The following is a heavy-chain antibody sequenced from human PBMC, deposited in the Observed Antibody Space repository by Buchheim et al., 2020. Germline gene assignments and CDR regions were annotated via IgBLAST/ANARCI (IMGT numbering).Heavy chain of an antibody. Sequence: QVQLQESGPGLVKPSETLSVTCTVSGGSVSSGNYYWSWIRQPPGKGLEWIGYIYYSGSTNYSPSLKSRVTISVDTSKEQFSLKLSSVTAADTAVYYCARTSIQYHFDSWGQGTL. CDR2: IYYSGST. J-gene: IGHJ4*02. CDR1: GGSVSSGNYY. D-gene: IGHD4-11*01. V-gene: IGHV4-61*01. CDR3: ARTSIQYHFDS.